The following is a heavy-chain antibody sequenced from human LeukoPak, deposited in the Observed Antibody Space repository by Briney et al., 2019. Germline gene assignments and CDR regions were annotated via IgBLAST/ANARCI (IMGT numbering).Heavy chain of an antibody. CDR2: IYTSGST. J-gene: IGHJ4*02. D-gene: IGHD3-10*01. CDR1: GGSISSGSYY. Sequence: NPSETLSLTCTVSGGSISSGSYYWSWIRQPAGKGLEWIGRIYTSGSTNYNPSLKSRVTISVDTSKNQFSLKLSSVTAADTAVYYCARDRSGSYRWWGQGTLVTVSS. V-gene: IGHV4-61*02. CDR3: ARDRSGSYRW.